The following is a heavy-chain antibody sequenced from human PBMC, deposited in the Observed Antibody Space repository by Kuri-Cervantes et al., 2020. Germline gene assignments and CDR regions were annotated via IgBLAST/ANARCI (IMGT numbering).Heavy chain of an antibody. CDR2: ISWNSGSI. J-gene: IGHJ5*02. D-gene: IGHD6-6*01. CDR1: GFTFDDYA. Sequence: SLKISCAASGFTFDDYAMHWVRQAPGKGLEWVSGISWNSGSIGYADSVKGRFTISRDNAKNSLYLQMNSLRDEDTAVYYCAKAGSSSGSWFDPWGQGTLVTVSS. V-gene: IGHV3-9*01. CDR3: AKAGSSSGSWFDP.